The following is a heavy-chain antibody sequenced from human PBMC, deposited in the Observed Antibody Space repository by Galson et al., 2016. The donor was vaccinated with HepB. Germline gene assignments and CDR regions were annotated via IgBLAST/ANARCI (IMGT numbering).Heavy chain of an antibody. V-gene: IGHV3-23*01. J-gene: IGHJ6*04. CDR2: IGGPGRSK. CDR1: GFTFSNYV. D-gene: IGHD1-1*01. Sequence: SLRLSCAASGFTFSNYVMTWVRQSPGKGLEWVSRIGGPGRSKDYADSVNGRSTIFRDNSKNTLYLQIDSLRSEDPAVYYCAKAFTTADNFYQFGMDVWGKGTTVTVSS. CDR3: AKAFTTADNFYQFGMDV.